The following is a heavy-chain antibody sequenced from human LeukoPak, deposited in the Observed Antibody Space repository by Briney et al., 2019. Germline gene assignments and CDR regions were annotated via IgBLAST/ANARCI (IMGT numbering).Heavy chain of an antibody. V-gene: IGHV4-31*03. CDR2: IYYSGST. CDR3: AREVVRYGMDV. D-gene: IGHD2-15*01. CDR1: GGSISSGGYS. Sequence: PSQTLSLTCTVSGGSISSGGYSWSWIRQHPGKGLEWIGYIYYSGSTYYNPSLKSRVTISVDTSKNQFSLKLSSVTAADTAVYYCAREVVRYGMDVWGQGTTVTVSS. J-gene: IGHJ6*02.